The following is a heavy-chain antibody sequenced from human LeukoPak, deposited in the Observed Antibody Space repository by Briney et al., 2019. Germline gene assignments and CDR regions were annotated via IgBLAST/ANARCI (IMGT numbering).Heavy chain of an antibody. V-gene: IGHV3-30*02. D-gene: IGHD5-24*01. CDR1: GFTFSRHN. CDR2: TWRDGTKK. CDR3: AKDNDGWAFDY. Sequence: GGSLRLSCAASGFTFSRHNMHWVRQAPGKGLEWVAFTWRDGTKKYYADSLKGRFTISRDNPKNTLNLQMISLRAEDTAVYYCAKDNDGWAFDYWGQGTLVTVSS. J-gene: IGHJ4*02.